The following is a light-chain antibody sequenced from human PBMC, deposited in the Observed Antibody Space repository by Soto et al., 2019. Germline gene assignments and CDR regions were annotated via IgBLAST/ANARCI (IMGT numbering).Light chain of an antibody. CDR3: SSYTRSSTYV. J-gene: IGLJ1*01. CDR1: SGDVGGYNY. Sequence: QSALTQPASVSGSPGQSITISCTGTSGDVGGYNYVSWYQQHPGKAPKLMIYDVSNRPSGVSNRFSGSKSGNTASLTISGLQAEDEADYYCSSYTRSSTYVFGTGTSSPS. V-gene: IGLV2-14*01. CDR2: DVS.